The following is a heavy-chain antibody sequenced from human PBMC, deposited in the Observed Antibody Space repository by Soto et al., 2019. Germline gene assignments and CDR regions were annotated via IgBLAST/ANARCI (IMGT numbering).Heavy chain of an antibody. CDR1: GYTFTSYD. J-gene: IGHJ6*02. V-gene: IGHV1-8*01. D-gene: IGHD2-8*01. CDR2: MNPNSGNT. Sequence: ASVKVSCKASGYTFTSYDINWVRQATGQGLEWMGWMNPNSGNTGYAQKFQGRVTMTRNTSISTAYMELSSLRSEDTAVYYCARKGXCTNGVCYYYYYYGMDVWSQGTTVTVSS. CDR3: ARKGXCTNGVCYYYYYYGMDV.